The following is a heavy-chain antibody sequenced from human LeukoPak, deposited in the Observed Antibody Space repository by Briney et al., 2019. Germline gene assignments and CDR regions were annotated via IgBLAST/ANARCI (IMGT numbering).Heavy chain of an antibody. Sequence: SETLSLTCTVSGGSISSSSYYWGWIRQPPGKGLEWIGSIYYSGSTYYNPSLKSPVTISIDTPKDQFSLKLSSVTASDTAVYYCARHPPNSSSWCSWFDPWGQGTLVTVSS. CDR3: ARHPPNSSSWCSWFDP. J-gene: IGHJ5*02. V-gene: IGHV4-39*01. D-gene: IGHD6-13*01. CDR2: IYYSGST. CDR1: GGSISSSSYY.